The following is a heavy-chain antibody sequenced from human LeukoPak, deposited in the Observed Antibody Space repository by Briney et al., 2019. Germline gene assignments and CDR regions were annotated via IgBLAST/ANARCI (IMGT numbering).Heavy chain of an antibody. J-gene: IGHJ5*02. Sequence: PSETLSLTCTVSGGSISSGSYYWSWIRQPAGKGLEWIGRIFTSGSTKYNPSLKSRVTISVDTSKNQFSLKLSSVTAADTAVYYCARHLASRSVTMVRGVIIRGYNWFDPWGQGTLVTVSS. D-gene: IGHD3-10*01. V-gene: IGHV4-61*02. CDR2: IFTSGST. CDR1: GGSISSGSYY. CDR3: ARHLASRSVTMVRGVIIRGYNWFDP.